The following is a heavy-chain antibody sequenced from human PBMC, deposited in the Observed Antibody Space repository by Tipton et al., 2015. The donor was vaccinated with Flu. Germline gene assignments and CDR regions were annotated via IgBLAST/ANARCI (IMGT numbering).Heavy chain of an antibody. Sequence: AASGFTFSSYAMSWVRQAPGKGLEWVSAISGSGGSTYYADSVKGRFTISRDNSKNTLYLQMNSLRAEDTAVYYCARTPTKRNYYDSRYYYYGMDVWGQGTTVTVPS. CDR1: GFTFSSYA. CDR3: ARTPTKRNYYDSRYYYYGMDV. V-gene: IGHV3-23*01. D-gene: IGHD3-22*01. J-gene: IGHJ6*02. CDR2: ISGSGGST.